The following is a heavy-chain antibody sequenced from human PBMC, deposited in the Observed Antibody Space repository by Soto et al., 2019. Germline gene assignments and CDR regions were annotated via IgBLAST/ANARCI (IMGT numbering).Heavy chain of an antibody. D-gene: IGHD2-21*02. CDR2: IIPIFGTA. Sequence: ASVKVSCKASGGTFSSYAISWVRQAPGQGREWMGGIIPIFGTANYAQKFQGRVTITADKPTSTAYMELSSLRSEDTAVYYCAREGTRGRIVVVTAAESGRMDVWGQGTTVTVSS. CDR1: GGTFSSYA. J-gene: IGHJ6*02. CDR3: AREGTRGRIVVVTAAESGRMDV. V-gene: IGHV1-69*06.